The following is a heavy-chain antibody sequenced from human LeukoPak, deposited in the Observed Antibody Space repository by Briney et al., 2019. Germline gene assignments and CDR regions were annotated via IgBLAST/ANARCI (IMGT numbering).Heavy chain of an antibody. CDR2: ISGSGGST. Sequence: GGSLRLSCAASGFTFSSYAMSWVRQAPGKGLEWVSTISGSGGSTYYADSVKGRFTISRDNSKNTLYLQMNSLRAEDTAVYYCAKDHPNPGSSSWYDYWGQGTLVTVSS. J-gene: IGHJ4*02. CDR3: AKDHPNPGSSSWYDY. D-gene: IGHD6-13*01. CDR1: GFTFSSYA. V-gene: IGHV3-23*01.